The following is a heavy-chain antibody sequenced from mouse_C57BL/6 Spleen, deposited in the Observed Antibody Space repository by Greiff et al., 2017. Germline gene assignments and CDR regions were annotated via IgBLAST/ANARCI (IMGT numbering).Heavy chain of an antibody. CDR3: ARDWGWLGFDY. CDR1: GYSITSGYY. V-gene: IGHV3-6*01. D-gene: IGHD2-3*01. J-gene: IGHJ2*01. Sequence: EVQLQESGPGLVKPSQSLSLTCSVTGYSITSGYYWNWIRQFPGNKLEWMGYISYDGSNNYNPSLKNRISITRDTSKNQFFLKLNSVTTEDTATYYCARDWGWLGFDYWGQGTTLTVSS. CDR2: ISYDGSN.